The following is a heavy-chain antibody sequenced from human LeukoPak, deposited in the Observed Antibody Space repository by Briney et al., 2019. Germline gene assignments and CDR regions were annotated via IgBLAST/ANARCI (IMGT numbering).Heavy chain of an antibody. J-gene: IGHJ5*02. D-gene: IGHD3-10*01. Sequence: GGSLRLSCAASGFTFSSDSMHWVRQAPGKGLEWVSSISSTSAYIYYADSVKGRFTISRDNSKNTLYLQMNSLRVEDTAVYYCARDRGGWFDTWGQGTLVTVSS. V-gene: IGHV3-21*04. CDR2: ISSTSAYI. CDR3: ARDRGGWFDT. CDR1: GFTFSSDS.